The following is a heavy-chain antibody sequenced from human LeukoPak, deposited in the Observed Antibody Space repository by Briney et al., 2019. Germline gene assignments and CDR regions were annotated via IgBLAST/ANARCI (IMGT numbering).Heavy chain of an antibody. D-gene: IGHD6-13*01. J-gene: IGHJ4*02. CDR3: ARGRRGAIAAAGIFDY. V-gene: IGHV3-7*01. Sequence: RGSLRLSCAASGFTFSSYWMSWVRQAPGKGLEWVANIKQDGSEKYYVDSVKGRFTISRDNAKNSLYLQMNSLRAEDTAVYYCARGRRGAIAAAGIFDYWGQGTLVTVSS. CDR1: GFTFSSYW. CDR2: IKQDGSEK.